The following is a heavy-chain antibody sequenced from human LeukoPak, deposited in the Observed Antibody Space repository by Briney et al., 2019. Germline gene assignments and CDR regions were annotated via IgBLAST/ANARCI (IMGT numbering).Heavy chain of an antibody. Sequence: SETLSLTCTVSGGSISSGGYYWSWIRQHPGKGLEWIGYIYYSGSTYYNPSLKSRVTISVDTSKNQFSLKLSSVTAADAAVYYCASLQSLAPYYYYYYGMDVWGQGTTVTVSS. CDR2: IYYSGST. CDR3: ASLQSLAPYYYYYYGMDV. J-gene: IGHJ6*02. V-gene: IGHV4-31*03. D-gene: IGHD4-11*01. CDR1: GGSISSGGYY.